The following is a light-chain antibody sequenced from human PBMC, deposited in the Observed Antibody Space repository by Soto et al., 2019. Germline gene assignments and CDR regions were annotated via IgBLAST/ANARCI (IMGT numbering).Light chain of an antibody. V-gene: IGKV1-33*01. CDR1: ADIDNH. CDR2: DAS. J-gene: IGKJ3*01. CDR3: QPCDSPPVT. Sequence: DIQMTQSPSSLSASVGAIVTITCQSSADIDNHLNWYQQRPWGAPKLLIYDASTLQTGVPPRFSRTGSVTDFTLHITGLQHEDMAPYYCQPCDSPPVTFGHGTKVDVK.